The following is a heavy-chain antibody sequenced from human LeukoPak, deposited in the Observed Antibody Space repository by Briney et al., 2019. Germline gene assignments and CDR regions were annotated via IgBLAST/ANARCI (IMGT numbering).Heavy chain of an antibody. CDR3: AREGYYDSPVGFDP. V-gene: IGHV3-48*04. CDR1: GFTFSSYS. D-gene: IGHD3-22*01. CDR2: ISSSGSTI. J-gene: IGHJ5*02. Sequence: GGSLRLSCAASGFTFSSYSMNWVRQAPGKGLEWVSYISSSGSTIYYADSVKGRFTISRDNAKNSLYLQMNSLRAEDTAVYYCAREGYYDSPVGFDPWGQGTLVTVSS.